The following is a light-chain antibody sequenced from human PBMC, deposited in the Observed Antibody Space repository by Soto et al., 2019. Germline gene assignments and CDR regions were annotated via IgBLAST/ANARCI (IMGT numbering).Light chain of an antibody. Sequence: QSVLSQPPSVSGAPGQRITISCTGSSSNIGANYGVHWYRQVPGTAPKLLMSGDNNRPSGVADRFSGSKSGTSASLAITRLQAEDEADYYCQSYDSSLNRVFGTGTKLTVL. CDR2: GDN. J-gene: IGLJ1*01. CDR3: QSYDSSLNRV. CDR1: SSNIGANYG. V-gene: IGLV1-40*01.